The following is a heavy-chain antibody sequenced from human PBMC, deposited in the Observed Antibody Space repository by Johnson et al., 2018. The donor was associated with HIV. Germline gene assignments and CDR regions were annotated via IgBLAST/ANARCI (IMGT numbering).Heavy chain of an antibody. CDR1: GFTFRSYA. CDR3: ARVRIGRENAFDI. CDR2: IGYDGNDK. V-gene: IGHV3-30*04. D-gene: IGHD1-26*01. Sequence: QVQLVESGGGLVKPGGSLRLSCAASGFTFRSYALHWVRQAPGKGLEWVAAIGYDGNDKDYADSVKGRFTISRDNSRNTLYLHLNSLRAVDTAGYYCARVRIGRENAFDIWGQGTMVTVSS. J-gene: IGHJ3*02.